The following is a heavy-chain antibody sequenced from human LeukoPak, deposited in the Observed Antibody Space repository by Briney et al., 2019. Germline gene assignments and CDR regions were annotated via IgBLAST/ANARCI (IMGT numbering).Heavy chain of an antibody. V-gene: IGHV3-64*01. Sequence: GSLRLSCAASGFTFSSYAMHWVRQAPGKGLEYVSAISSNGGSTYYANSVKGRFTISRDNSKNTLYLQMGSLRAEDMAVYYCAKTRYYYDSSGYYWFGAFDIWGQGTMVTVSS. CDR1: GFTFSSYA. CDR3: AKTRYYYDSSGYYWFGAFDI. D-gene: IGHD3-22*01. CDR2: ISSNGGST. J-gene: IGHJ3*02.